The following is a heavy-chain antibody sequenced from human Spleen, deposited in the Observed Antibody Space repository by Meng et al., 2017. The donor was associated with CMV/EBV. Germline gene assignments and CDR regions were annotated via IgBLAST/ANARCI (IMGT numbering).Heavy chain of an antibody. J-gene: IGHJ4*02. D-gene: IGHD4/OR15-4a*01. V-gene: IGHV4-39*07. Sequence: SETLSLTCTVSGGSIRSNTYYWGWIRQPPGKGLEWIGSIYYSGNTYYNPSLKSRVTISVDTSKNQFSLKLTSVTAADTAVYYCARVTEYGGNCFDSWGQGTLVTVSS. CDR3: ARVTEYGGNCFDS. CDR2: IYYSGNT. CDR1: GGSIRSNTYY.